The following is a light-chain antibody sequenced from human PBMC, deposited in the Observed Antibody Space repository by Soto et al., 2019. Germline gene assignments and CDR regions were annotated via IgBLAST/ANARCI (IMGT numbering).Light chain of an antibody. CDR2: EVS. V-gene: IGLV2-8*01. Sequence: QSALTQPPSASGSPGQSVTISCTGTSSDVGGSNYVSWYQQHPGKAPKFMIYEVSKRPSGVPDRFSGSKSGNTASLTVSGLQAEDEADYYCSSYAGSNDVVFGGGTQLTVL. CDR1: SSDVGGSNY. CDR3: SSYAGSNDVV. J-gene: IGLJ2*01.